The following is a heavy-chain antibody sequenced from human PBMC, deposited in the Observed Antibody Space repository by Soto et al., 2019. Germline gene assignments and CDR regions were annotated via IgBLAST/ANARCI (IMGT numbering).Heavy chain of an antibody. CDR1: GYTFTSYY. Sequence: QVQLVQSGTEVKKPGASVKVSCKASGYTFTSYYMHWVRQAPGQGLEWMGIINPSGGSTSYAQKFQGRVTMTRDTSTSTVYMELSSLRSEDTAVYYCSREAYSCGWKAWGQGTLVTVSS. CDR2: INPSGGST. V-gene: IGHV1-46*03. J-gene: IGHJ5*02. CDR3: SREAYSCGWKA. D-gene: IGHD6-19*01.